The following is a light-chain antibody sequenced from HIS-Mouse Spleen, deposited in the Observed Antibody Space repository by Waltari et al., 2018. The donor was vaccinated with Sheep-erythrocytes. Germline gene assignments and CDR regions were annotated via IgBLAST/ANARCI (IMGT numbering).Light chain of an antibody. J-gene: IGKJ4*01. CDR3: QQYYSTPRY. Sequence: DIVMTQSPDSLAVSLGERATINCNASQSVLYSSNNKNYLAWYQQKPGQPPKLLIYWASTRESGVPDRFSGSGSGTDFTLTISSLQAEDVAVYYCQQYYSTPRYFGGGTKVEIK. V-gene: IGKV4-1*01. CDR1: QSVLYSSNNKNY. CDR2: WAS.